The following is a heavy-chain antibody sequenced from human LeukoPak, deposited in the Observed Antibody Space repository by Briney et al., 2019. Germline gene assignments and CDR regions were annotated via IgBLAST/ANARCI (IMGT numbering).Heavy chain of an antibody. CDR3: ASLMTTTHYYYMDV. Sequence: GGSLRLSCAASGFTVSSNSMNWVRQAPGKGLEWVSGIFSGDSAYHADSVKGRFTISRDNSKNTLYLQMNSLRPEDTAVYFCASLMTTTHYYYMDVWGKGTTVTVSS. V-gene: IGHV3-53*01. J-gene: IGHJ6*03. CDR1: GFTVSSNS. CDR2: IFSGDSA. D-gene: IGHD1-1*01.